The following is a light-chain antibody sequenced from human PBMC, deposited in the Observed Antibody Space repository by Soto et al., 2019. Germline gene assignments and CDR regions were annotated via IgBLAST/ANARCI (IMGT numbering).Light chain of an antibody. Sequence: DIQMTQSPPSLSAFVGDRVTITCRASQGISNYLAWYQQKPGKVPELLIYAASTLQSGVPFRFSGSRSGTYFTLTISSLQPEDVATYYCQKYYSAPWTFGQGTKVDIK. J-gene: IGKJ1*01. CDR2: AAS. CDR3: QKYYSAPWT. V-gene: IGKV1-27*01. CDR1: QGISNY.